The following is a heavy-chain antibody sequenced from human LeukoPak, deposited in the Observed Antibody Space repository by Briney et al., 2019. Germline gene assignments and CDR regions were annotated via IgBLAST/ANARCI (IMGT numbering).Heavy chain of an antibody. CDR3: ARSLHYYDNSDLFIQY. CDR1: GYTFTRYG. V-gene: IGHV1-18*01. Sequence: ASVKVSCKASGYTFTRYGFSWVRQAPGQGLEWMGWISVDSGKTNYAQKLQGRVTMTTDTSTSTAYMELRSLRSDDTAIYYCARSLHYYDNSDLFIQYWGQGTLVTVSS. CDR2: ISVDSGKT. J-gene: IGHJ1*01. D-gene: IGHD3-22*01.